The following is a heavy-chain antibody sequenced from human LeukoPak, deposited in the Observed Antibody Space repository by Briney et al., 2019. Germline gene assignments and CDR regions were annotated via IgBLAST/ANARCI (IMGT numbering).Heavy chain of an antibody. Sequence: PSETLSLTCTVSGGSISSSSYYWGWIRQPPGKGLEWIGSIYYSGSTYYNPSLKSRVTISVDTSKNQFSLKLSSVTAADTAVYYCARLRKMATIPFDYWGQGTLVTVSS. CDR2: IYYSGST. CDR1: GGSISSSSYY. CDR3: ARLRKMATIPFDY. V-gene: IGHV4-39*01. J-gene: IGHJ4*02. D-gene: IGHD5-24*01.